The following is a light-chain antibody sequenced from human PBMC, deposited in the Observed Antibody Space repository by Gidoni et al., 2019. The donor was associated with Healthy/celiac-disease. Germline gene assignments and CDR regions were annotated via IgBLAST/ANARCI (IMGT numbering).Light chain of an antibody. CDR3: QQYGSSPT. CDR2: GAS. CDR1: QSVSSSY. V-gene: IGKV3-20*01. J-gene: IGKJ3*01. Sequence: TVLTQSPGPLSLSPGERATLSCRASQSVSSSYLAWYQQKPGQAPRLLIYGASSRATGIPDRISGSGCGTDFTLTISRLEPEDFAVYYCQQYGSSPTFGPGTKVDIK.